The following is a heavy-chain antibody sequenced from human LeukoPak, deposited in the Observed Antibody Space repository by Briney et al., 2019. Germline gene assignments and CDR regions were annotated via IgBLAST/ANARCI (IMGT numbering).Heavy chain of an antibody. D-gene: IGHD3-22*01. CDR3: ARDYYDSSGYCFDY. V-gene: IGHV3-48*04. CDR2: ISSSSSTI. Sequence: GGSLRLSCAASGFTFSSYSMNWVRQAPGKGLEWVSYISSSSSTIYYADSVKGRFTISRDNAKNSLYLQMNSLRAEDTAVYYCARDYYDSSGYCFDYWGQGTLVTVSS. J-gene: IGHJ4*02. CDR1: GFTFSSYS.